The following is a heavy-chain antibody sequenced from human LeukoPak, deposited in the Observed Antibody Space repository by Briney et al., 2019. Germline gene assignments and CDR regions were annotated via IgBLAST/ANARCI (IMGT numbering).Heavy chain of an antibody. CDR3: ARANAYDILTGYYRWQRTPSDY. Sequence: ASVKVSCKASGYTFTGYYMHWVRQAPGQGLEWTGWINPNSGGTNYAQKFQGRVTMTRDTSISTAYMELSRLRSDDTAVYYCARANAYDILTGYYRWQRTPSDYWGQGTLVTVSS. CDR2: INPNSGGT. D-gene: IGHD3-9*01. CDR1: GYTFTGYY. J-gene: IGHJ4*02. V-gene: IGHV1-2*02.